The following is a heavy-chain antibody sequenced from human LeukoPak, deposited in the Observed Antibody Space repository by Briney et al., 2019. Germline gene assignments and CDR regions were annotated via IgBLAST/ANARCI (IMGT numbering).Heavy chain of an antibody. V-gene: IGHV4-34*01. J-gene: IGHJ4*02. Sequence: PSETLSLTCAVYGGSFSGYYWSWIRQPPGKGLEWIGEINHSRSTNYNPSLKSRVTISVDTSKNQFSLKLSSVTAADTAVYYCARSWGYYGSGSYLGYWGQGTLVTVSS. CDR2: INHSRST. CDR1: GGSFSGYY. D-gene: IGHD3-10*01. CDR3: ARSWGYYGSGSYLGY.